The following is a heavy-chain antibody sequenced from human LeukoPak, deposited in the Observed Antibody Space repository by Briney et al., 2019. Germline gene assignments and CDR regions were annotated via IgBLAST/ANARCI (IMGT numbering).Heavy chain of an antibody. CDR3: VKGRISEDGLDF. Sequence: GGSLRLSCAASGFTFSRSAMTWVRQTPGKGPDWVSSISSSSNTYYADSVKGRFTISRDNSKNMLYLQMNSLRAEDTAVYYCVKGRISEDGLDFWGQGTLVTVSS. CDR2: ISSSSNT. D-gene: IGHD6-13*01. J-gene: IGHJ4*02. CDR1: GFTFSRSA. V-gene: IGHV3-23*01.